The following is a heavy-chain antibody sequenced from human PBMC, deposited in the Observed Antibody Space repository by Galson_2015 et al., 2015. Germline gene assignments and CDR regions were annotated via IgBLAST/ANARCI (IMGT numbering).Heavy chain of an antibody. CDR1: GFTVSSNY. D-gene: IGHD4-17*01. J-gene: IGHJ6*02. Sequence: SLRLSCAASGFTVSSNYMSWVRQAPGKGLEWVSVIYRGGSTYYADSVKGRFTISRDNSKNTLHLQMNSLRAEDTAVYYCARSRPPPPLRGYYYYGMDVWGQGTTVTVSS. V-gene: IGHV3-66*02. CDR2: IYRGGST. CDR3: ARSRPPPPLRGYYYYGMDV.